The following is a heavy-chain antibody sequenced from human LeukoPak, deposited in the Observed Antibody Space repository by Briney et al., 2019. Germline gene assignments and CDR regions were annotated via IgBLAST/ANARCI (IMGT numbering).Heavy chain of an antibody. J-gene: IGHJ4*02. Sequence: GESLKISCKASGYSFSTYWIGWVRQMSGKGLEWVGSIYPGDSDTRYSPSFQGHVTISADKSITTAYLQWTSLKASDSAMYYCARLQSLLGTTIGFDYWGQGTLVTVSS. CDR2: IYPGDSDT. V-gene: IGHV5-51*01. CDR3: ARLQSLLGTTIGFDY. D-gene: IGHD1-26*01. CDR1: GYSFSTYW.